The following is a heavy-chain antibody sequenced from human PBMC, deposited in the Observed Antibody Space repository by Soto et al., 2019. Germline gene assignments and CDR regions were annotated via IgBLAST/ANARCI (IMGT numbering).Heavy chain of an antibody. Sequence: EVQLVESGGDLVRPGGSLRLSCAASGFTFSSHWMHWVRQAPGKGLVWVSRINGDGSSTTYADSVKGRFTISRDNAKNTLYLQMNSLRVEDTAVYYCARSGYNYDFDYWGQGTLVTVSS. CDR3: ARSGYNYDFDY. V-gene: IGHV3-74*01. D-gene: IGHD5-18*01. J-gene: IGHJ4*02. CDR2: INGDGSST. CDR1: GFTFSSHW.